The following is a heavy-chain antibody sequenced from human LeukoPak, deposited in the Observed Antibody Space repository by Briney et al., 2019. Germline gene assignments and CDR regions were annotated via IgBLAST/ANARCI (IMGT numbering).Heavy chain of an antibody. CDR3: AKVDSGWYKGRFDY. D-gene: IGHD6-19*01. Sequence: GGSLRLSCAASGFTFYSYAMTWVRQAPGKGLEWVSAISGSGTTTYYTDSVKGRFTISRDNSENTLYLQMNSLRAEDTAVYYCAKVDSGWYKGRFDYWGQGTLVTVSP. V-gene: IGHV3-23*01. CDR2: ISGSGTTT. J-gene: IGHJ4*02. CDR1: GFTFYSYA.